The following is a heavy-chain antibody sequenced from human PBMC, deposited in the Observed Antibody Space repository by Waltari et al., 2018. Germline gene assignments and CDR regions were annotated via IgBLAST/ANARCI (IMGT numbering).Heavy chain of an antibody. CDR1: GLTFGTYA. D-gene: IGHD3-22*01. Sequence: VQLLESGGNLVHPGGSLSLSCAASGLTFGTYAFARVWQAPGKGLEWVSSISASGSTTYYADSVKGRFTISRDNSKNTLDLQMNSLRVEDTAVYYCAKDRAPHYYDSAGYGGFDNWGQGTLVAVSS. CDR3: AKDRAPHYYDSAGYGGFDN. CDR2: ISASGSTT. J-gene: IGHJ4*02. V-gene: IGHV3-23*01.